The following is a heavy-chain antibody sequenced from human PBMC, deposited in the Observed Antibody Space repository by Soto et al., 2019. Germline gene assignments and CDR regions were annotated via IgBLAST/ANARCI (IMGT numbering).Heavy chain of an antibody. CDR1: GGSIRSSEYY. Sequence: QVQLQESGPGLVKPSQPLSLPCPVSGGSIRSSEYYWTWIRPPPGKGLEWIGYLSYRGSTSYNPSRKSRVTISVDTSKNQFSLKLSSVTAADTAVYYCARSRAPPALLDVWGQGTMVTVSS. CDR2: LSYRGST. J-gene: IGHJ3*01. CDR3: ARSRAPPALLDV. V-gene: IGHV4-31*03.